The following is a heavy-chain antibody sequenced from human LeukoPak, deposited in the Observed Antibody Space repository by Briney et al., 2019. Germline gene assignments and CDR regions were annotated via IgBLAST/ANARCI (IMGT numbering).Heavy chain of an antibody. CDR1: EFTFSHHH. V-gene: IGHV3-30*03. D-gene: IGHD6-19*01. CDR2: IARDGSRK. Sequence: GGSLRLSCAASEFTFSHHHIHWVRQAPGKGLEWVTVIARDGSRKIYADSVKGRFTISRDNSKNTVSLQMNSLGVEDTAVYYCARDQGDASGWFFDYWGQGARVIVSS. J-gene: IGHJ4*02. CDR3: ARDQGDASGWFFDY.